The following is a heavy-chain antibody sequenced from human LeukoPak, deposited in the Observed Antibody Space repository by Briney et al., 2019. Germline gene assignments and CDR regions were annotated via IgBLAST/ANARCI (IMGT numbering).Heavy chain of an antibody. J-gene: IGHJ4*02. CDR2: ISYDGSNK. CDR3: ARDRRTSMVRGVPALDY. D-gene: IGHD3-10*01. V-gene: IGHV3-30*04. Sequence: GGSLRLSCAASGFTFSSYAMHWVRQAPGKGLEWVAVISYDGSNKYYADSVKGRFTISRDNSKNTLYLQMNSLRAEDTAVYYCARDRRTSMVRGVPALDYWGQGTLVTVSS. CDR1: GFTFSSYA.